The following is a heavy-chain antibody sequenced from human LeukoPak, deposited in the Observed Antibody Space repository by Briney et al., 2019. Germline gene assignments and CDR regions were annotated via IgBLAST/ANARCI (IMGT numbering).Heavy chain of an antibody. Sequence: ASVNVSCKASGYTFTSYDINWVRQATGQGLEWMGWMNPNSGNTGYAQKFQGRVTMTRNTSISTAYMELSSLRSEDTAVYYCARGFGSGGLLGEPEYNFDYWGQGTLVTVSS. D-gene: IGHD3-16*01. CDR2: MNPNSGNT. V-gene: IGHV1-8*01. CDR1: GYTFTSYD. CDR3: ARGFGSGGLLGEPEYNFDY. J-gene: IGHJ4*02.